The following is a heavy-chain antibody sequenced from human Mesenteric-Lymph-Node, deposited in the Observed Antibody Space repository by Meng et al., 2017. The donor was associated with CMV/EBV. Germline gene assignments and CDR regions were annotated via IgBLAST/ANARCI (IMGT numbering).Heavy chain of an antibody. Sequence: SVKVSCKVSGHSFSDISKHWVRQAPGKGLEWMGGSDPEDGETFHAQKFQGRITMTEDTSTDTAYMERSGLTPEDTDVYYCTTVYAIRSGAFDIWGQGTMVTVSS. CDR1: GHSFSDIS. CDR2: SDPEDGET. J-gene: IGHJ3*02. V-gene: IGHV1-24*01. D-gene: IGHD2-8*01. CDR3: TTVYAIRSGAFDI.